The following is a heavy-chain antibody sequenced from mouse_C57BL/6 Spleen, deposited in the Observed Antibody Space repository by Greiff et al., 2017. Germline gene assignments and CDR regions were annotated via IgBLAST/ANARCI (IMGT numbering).Heavy chain of an antibody. CDR1: GYAFSSSW. CDR3: ARGFTTVVAKDYAMDY. V-gene: IGHV1-82*01. J-gene: IGHJ4*01. CDR2: IYPGDGDT. D-gene: IGHD1-1*01. Sequence: VQLQQSGPELVKPGASVKISCKASGYAFSSSWMNWVKQRPGKGLEWIGRIYPGDGDTNYNGKFKGKATLTADKSSSTAYMQLSSLTSEDSAVYFCARGFTTVVAKDYAMDYWGQGTSVTVSS.